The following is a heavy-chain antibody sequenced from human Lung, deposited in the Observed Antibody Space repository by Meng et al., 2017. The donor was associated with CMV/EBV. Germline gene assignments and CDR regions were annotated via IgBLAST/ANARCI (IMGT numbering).Heavy chain of an antibody. CDR3: AREGYDYDSGNYYYYFDR. J-gene: IGHJ4*02. D-gene: IGHD3-10*01. Sequence: GGSXRLXCVVSRFSFSSYNMNWVRQPPGKALEWVASISTTSSYTYYADSLKGRFTISRDNAKNSLYLQMNNVRAEDTAVYYCAREGYDYDSGNYYYYFDRWXQGTLVT. CDR2: ISTTSSYT. CDR1: RFSFSSYN. V-gene: IGHV3-21*01.